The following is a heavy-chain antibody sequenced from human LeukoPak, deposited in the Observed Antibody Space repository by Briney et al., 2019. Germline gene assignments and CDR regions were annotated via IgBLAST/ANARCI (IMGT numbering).Heavy chain of an antibody. Sequence: KPSETLSLTCTVSGGSISSSSYYWGWIRQPPGKGLEWIGSIYYSGSTYYNPSLKSRVTISVDTSKNQFSLKLSSVTAADTAVYYCARARLYGSYYYYYGMDVWGQGTTVTVSS. CDR2: IYYSGST. J-gene: IGHJ6*02. V-gene: IGHV4-39*07. CDR3: ARARLYGSYYYYYGMDV. D-gene: IGHD2-8*01. CDR1: GGSISSSSYY.